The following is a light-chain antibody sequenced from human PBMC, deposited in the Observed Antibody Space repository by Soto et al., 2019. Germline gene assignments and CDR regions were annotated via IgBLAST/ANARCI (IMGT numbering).Light chain of an antibody. CDR3: QQYGSSPRT. CDR2: GAS. V-gene: IGKV3-20*01. Sequence: EIVLTQSPGTLSLSPEERETISCRASQSVSSSYLAWYQQKPGQAPRLLIYGASSMATGIPDRFSGSGSGTDFTLTISRLEPEDFAVYFCQQYGSSPRTFGQGTKVDIK. J-gene: IGKJ1*01. CDR1: QSVSSSY.